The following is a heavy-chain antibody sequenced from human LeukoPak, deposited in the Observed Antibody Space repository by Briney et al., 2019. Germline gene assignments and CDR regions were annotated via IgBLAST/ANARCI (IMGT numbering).Heavy chain of an antibody. D-gene: IGHD6-6*01. CDR1: GDSIDSGGYY. CDR2: IYYDGRT. V-gene: IGHV4-31*03. Sequence: ASEALSLTCSVSGDSIDSGGYYWSWIRQHPGRGLEWIGHIYYDGRTYQNPSLKSRVIISVDTSRNQFPLNVSPVTAADTAVYFCARIGTASRLNWFDPWGQGTLVTVSS. J-gene: IGHJ5*02. CDR3: ARIGTASRLNWFDP.